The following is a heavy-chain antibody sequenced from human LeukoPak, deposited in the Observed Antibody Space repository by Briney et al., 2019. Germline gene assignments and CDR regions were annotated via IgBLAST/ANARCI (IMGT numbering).Heavy chain of an antibody. CDR2: ISSSSSYI. D-gene: IGHD3-10*01. CDR1: GYTFSSYS. V-gene: IGHV3-21*01. CDR3: PRGHTLLWFGAGGPDYYYYMDV. J-gene: IGHJ6*03. Sequence: PGWSLRLSCAASGYTFSSYSMYWVHQAPGKGLEWVSSISSSSSYIYYADSVEGRFTISRDNAKNSLYLQMISLRAEDTAVYYCPRGHTLLWFGAGGPDYYYYMDVWGKGTTVTVSS.